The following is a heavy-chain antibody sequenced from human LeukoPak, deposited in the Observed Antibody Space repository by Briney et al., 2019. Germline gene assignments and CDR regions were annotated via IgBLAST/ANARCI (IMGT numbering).Heavy chain of an antibody. J-gene: IGHJ6*03. V-gene: IGHV3-23*01. Sequence: GGFLRLTCAASGFTFNSYGMHWVRQAPGKGLEWVSAISGSGGSTYYADSVKGRFTISRDNSKNTLYLQMNSLRAEDTAVYYCAKVAHYYYYMDVWGKGTTVTVSS. CDR1: GFTFNSYG. CDR2: ISGSGGST. CDR3: AKVAHYYYYMDV.